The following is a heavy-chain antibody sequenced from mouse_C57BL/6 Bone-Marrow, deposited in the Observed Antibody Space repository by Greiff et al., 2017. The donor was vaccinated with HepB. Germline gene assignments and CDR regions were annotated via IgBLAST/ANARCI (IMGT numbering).Heavy chain of an antibody. D-gene: IGHD1-1*01. CDR3: TTLITTVVYWYFDV. Sequence: VQLQQSGAELVRPGASVKLSCTASGFNIKDDYMHWVKQRPEQGLEWIGWIDPENGDTEYASKFQGKATITADTSSNTAYLQLSSLTSEDTAVYYCTTLITTVVYWYFDVWGTGTTVTVSS. CDR1: GFNIKDDY. V-gene: IGHV14-4*01. CDR2: IDPENGDT. J-gene: IGHJ1*03.